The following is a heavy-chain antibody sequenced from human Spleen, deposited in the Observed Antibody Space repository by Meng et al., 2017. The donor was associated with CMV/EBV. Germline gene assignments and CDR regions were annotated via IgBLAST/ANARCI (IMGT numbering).Heavy chain of an antibody. CDR2: INVDGSTT. CDR1: EFTFRAYW. V-gene: IGHV3-74*01. J-gene: IGHJ2*01. D-gene: IGHD7-27*01. CDR3: VRRRSSSLLGINYFDL. Sequence: SEFTFRAYWMNWVRQVPGKGLVCVSRINVDGSTTDYADSVKGRFTISRDNAKNTVYLEMNSLRAEDTAIYYCVRRRSSSLLGINYFDLWGRGTLVTVSS.